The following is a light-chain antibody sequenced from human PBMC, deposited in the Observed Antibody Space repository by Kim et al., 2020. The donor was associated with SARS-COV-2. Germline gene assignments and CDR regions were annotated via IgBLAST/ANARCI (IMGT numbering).Light chain of an antibody. CDR2: GAS. Sequence: SPGERATLSCRASQSVSSNLAWYQQKPGQAPRLLIYGASTRATGIPARFSGSGSGTEFTLTISSLQSEDFAVYYCQQYNNWPLPYTFGQGTKLEI. V-gene: IGKV3-15*01. CDR1: QSVSSN. CDR3: QQYNNWPLPYT. J-gene: IGKJ2*01.